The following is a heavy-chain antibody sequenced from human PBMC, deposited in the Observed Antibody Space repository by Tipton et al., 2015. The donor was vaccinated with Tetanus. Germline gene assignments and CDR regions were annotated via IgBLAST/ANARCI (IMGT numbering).Heavy chain of an antibody. D-gene: IGHD7-27*01. J-gene: IGHJ5*02. CDR3: ARQLWGYWFDX. CDR1: GDSISSSRYY. Sequence: TLSLTCTVTGDSISSSRYYWGWVRPAPGKGLEWIGSIYYRGDTYHSPSLKSRVTMSVDTSKNLFSLKQSSVTATDTAVYYCARQLWGYWFDXXGQGTRVTVSS. V-gene: IGHV4-39*01. CDR2: IYYRGDT.